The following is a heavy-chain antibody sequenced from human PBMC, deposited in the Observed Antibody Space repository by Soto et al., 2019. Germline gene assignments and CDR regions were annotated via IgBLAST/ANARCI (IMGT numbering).Heavy chain of an antibody. V-gene: IGHV1-69*01. Sequence: QVQLVQSGAEMKKPVSSGKVSCKASGDTFSSYAISWVRQAPGQGREWMGGIIPIFGTANYAQKFQGRVKITADESTSTAYMELSSLRSEDTAVYYCSSERLYPRRRLPWFDLWGQGPLVTVSS. CDR3: SSERLYPRRRLPWFDL. J-gene: IGHJ5*02. CDR2: IIPIFGTA. CDR1: GDTFSSYA. D-gene: IGHD2-8*01.